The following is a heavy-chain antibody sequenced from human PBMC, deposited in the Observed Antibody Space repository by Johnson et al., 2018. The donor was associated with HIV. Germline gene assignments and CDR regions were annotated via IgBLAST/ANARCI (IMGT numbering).Heavy chain of an antibody. Sequence: VQLVESGGGLVQPGGSLRLSCAASGFTFSSYAMHWVRQAPGKGLEYVSAISSDGGTTYYANSVKGRFTISSDNSKNTLYLQMGSLRADDMAVYYCARGSGQWLAAGLIQGTAFDIWGQGTMVTVSS. D-gene: IGHD6-19*01. CDR2: ISSDGGTT. CDR3: ARGSGQWLAAGLIQGTAFDI. J-gene: IGHJ3*02. CDR1: GFTFSSYA. V-gene: IGHV3-64*01.